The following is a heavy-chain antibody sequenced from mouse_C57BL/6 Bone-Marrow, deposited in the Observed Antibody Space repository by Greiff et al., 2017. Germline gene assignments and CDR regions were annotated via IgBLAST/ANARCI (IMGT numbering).Heavy chain of an antibody. CDR1: GYTFTSYW. J-gene: IGHJ4*01. Sequence: QVQLQQSGAELVMPGASVKLSCKASGYTFTSYWMHWVKQRPGQGLEWIGEIDPSDSYTNYNQKFKGKATLTVDKSSSTAYLQLSSLTSEDSAVYYCASWDNAMDYWGQGTSVTVSS. D-gene: IGHD4-1*01. V-gene: IGHV1-69*01. CDR2: IDPSDSYT. CDR3: ASWDNAMDY.